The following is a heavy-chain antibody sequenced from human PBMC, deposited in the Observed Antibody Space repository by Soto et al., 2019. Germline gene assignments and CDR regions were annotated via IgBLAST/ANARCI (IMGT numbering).Heavy chain of an antibody. V-gene: IGHV1-69*13. D-gene: IGHD6-19*01. J-gene: IGHJ4*02. CDR3: ATEVAVAAYYFDY. Sequence: SVKVSCKASGGTFSSYAISWVRQAPGQGLEWMGGIIPIFGTANYAQKFQGRVTITADESTSTAYMELSSLRSEDTAVYYCATEVAVAAYYFDYWGQGTLVTVSS. CDR2: IIPIFGTA. CDR1: GGTFSSYA.